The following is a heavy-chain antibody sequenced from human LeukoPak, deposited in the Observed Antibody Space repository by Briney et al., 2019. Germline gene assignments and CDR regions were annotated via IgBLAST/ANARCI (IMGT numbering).Heavy chain of an antibody. V-gene: IGHV3-23*01. CDR2: ISGSGGST. J-gene: IGHJ6*02. CDR1: GFTFSSYA. D-gene: IGHD3-3*01. Sequence: GSLRLSCAASGFTFSSYAMSWVRQAPGKGLEWVSAISGSGGSTYYADSVKGRFTISRDNSKNTLYLQMNSLRAEDTAVYYCAKEEGFLEWLSPYYYYYGMDVWGQGTTVTVSS. CDR3: AKEEGFLEWLSPYYYYYGMDV.